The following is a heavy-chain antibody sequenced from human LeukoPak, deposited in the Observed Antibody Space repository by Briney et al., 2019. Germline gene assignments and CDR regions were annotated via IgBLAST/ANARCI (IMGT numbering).Heavy chain of an antibody. D-gene: IGHD1-26*01. V-gene: IGHV4-61*02. Sequence: SETLSLTCTVSGGSISSGSYYWSWIRQPAGTGLEWIGRIYTSGSTNYNPSLKSRVTISVDTSKNQFSLKLSSVTAADTAVYYCARDGWRMYSGSYYNWFDPWGQGTLVTVSS. CDR2: IYTSGST. CDR3: ARDGWRMYSGSYYNWFDP. J-gene: IGHJ5*02. CDR1: GGSISSGSYY.